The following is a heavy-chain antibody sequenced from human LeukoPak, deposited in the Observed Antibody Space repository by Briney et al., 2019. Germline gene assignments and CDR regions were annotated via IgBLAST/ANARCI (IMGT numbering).Heavy chain of an antibody. CDR2: IYPGGST. D-gene: IGHD5-24*01. Sequence: GGSLRLSCAASGFTVSTSSDYMTWVRQAPGKGLEWVSLIYPGGSTYYADSVKGRFTISRDSSKNTLSLHMTTLRADDTAMYYCAASVRRDGYMWGQGALVTVSS. CDR3: AASVRRDGYM. CDR1: GFTVSTSSDY. V-gene: IGHV3-53*01. J-gene: IGHJ4*02.